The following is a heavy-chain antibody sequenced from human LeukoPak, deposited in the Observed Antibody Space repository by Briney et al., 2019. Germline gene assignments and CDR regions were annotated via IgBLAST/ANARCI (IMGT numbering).Heavy chain of an antibody. CDR2: IYYSGST. CDR1: GGSISSGGYY. CDR3: ARVYYDILTGDPHDAFDI. D-gene: IGHD3-9*01. V-gene: IGHV4-31*03. J-gene: IGHJ3*02. Sequence: SETLSLTCTVSGGSISSGGYYWSWIRQHPGKGLEWIGYIYYSGSTNYNPSLKSRVTISVDTSKNQFSLKLSSVTAADTAVYYCARVYYDILTGDPHDAFDIWGQGTMVTVSS.